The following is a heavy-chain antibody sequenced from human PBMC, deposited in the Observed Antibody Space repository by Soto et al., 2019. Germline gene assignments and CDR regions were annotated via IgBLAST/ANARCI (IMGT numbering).Heavy chain of an antibody. J-gene: IGHJ6*02. D-gene: IGHD3-3*01. CDR3: ARHNYDFWSDLGMDV. CDR2: TYFRSKWYN. CDR1: GDSVSSNTAS. V-gene: IGHV6-1*01. Sequence: SQTLSLTCAISGDSVSSNTASWNWIRQSPSRGLEWLGRTYFRSKWYNDYAVSVKSRITINPDTSKNQFSLQLNSVTPEDTAVYYCARHNYDFWSDLGMDVWGQGTTVTVSS.